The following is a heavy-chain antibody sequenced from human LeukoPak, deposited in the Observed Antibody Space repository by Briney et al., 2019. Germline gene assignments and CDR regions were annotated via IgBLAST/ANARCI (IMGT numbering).Heavy chain of an antibody. Sequence: GGSLRLSCAVSGITLSNYGMSWVRQAPGKGLQWVAGISDRGGSTNYADSVKGRFTNSRDNSKNTLYLQMNSLRAEDTAVYFCAKRGVVIRAVIIVGFHKEAYYFDYWGQGALVTVSS. CDR2: ISDRGGST. J-gene: IGHJ4*02. V-gene: IGHV3-23*01. D-gene: IGHD3-10*01. CDR3: AKRGVVIRAVIIVGFHKEAYYFDY. CDR1: GITLSNYG.